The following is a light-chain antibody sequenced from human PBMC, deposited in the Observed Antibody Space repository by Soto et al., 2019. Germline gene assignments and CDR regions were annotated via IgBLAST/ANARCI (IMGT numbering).Light chain of an antibody. Sequence: ETVMTQSPATLSLSTGERSTLSLRASQIVSSKLVWYQQKPGQAPRFLIYGASTRATGIPARFRGSGSGTEFTLTIDSLQPEDFAVYYCQQYNDWPPAFGGGTKVDI. CDR3: QQYNDWPPA. CDR1: QIVSSK. J-gene: IGKJ4*01. V-gene: IGKV3-15*01. CDR2: GAS.